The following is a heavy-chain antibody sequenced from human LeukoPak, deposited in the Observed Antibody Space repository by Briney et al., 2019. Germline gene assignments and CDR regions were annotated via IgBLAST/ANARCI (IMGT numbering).Heavy chain of an antibody. Sequence: GGSLRLSCVASGFTFSDYYMTWIRQAPGRGLEWVSYMSSSGSGIYYTESVKGRFTISRDNTKNSLFLQMNSLRAEDTAVYYCARDLIAAIVVPAAIGGSAFDIWGQGTWSPSLQ. CDR1: GFTFSDYY. V-gene: IGHV3-11*01. J-gene: IGHJ3*02. CDR3: ARDLIAAIVVPAAIGGSAFDI. CDR2: MSSSGSGI. D-gene: IGHD2-2*01.